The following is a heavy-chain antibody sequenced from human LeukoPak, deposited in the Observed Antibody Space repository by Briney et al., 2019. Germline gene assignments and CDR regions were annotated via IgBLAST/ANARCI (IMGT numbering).Heavy chain of an antibody. V-gene: IGHV3-43*02. CDR3: ARESESSGWYDY. CDR1: GFIFHDYA. Sequence: GGSLGLSCAAPGFIFHDYAIHWVRQAPGKGLEWVSLISGDGGSTFYADSVKGRFTISRDNSKNSLYLQMNSLRSDDTALYYCARESESSGWYDYWGQGTLVTVSS. J-gene: IGHJ4*02. CDR2: ISGDGGST. D-gene: IGHD6-19*01.